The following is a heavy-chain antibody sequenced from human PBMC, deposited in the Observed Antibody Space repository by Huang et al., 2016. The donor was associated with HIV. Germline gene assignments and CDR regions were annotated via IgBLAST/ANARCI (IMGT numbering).Heavy chain of an antibody. CDR1: GYTFITYG. Sequence: GYTFITYGISWVRQAPGQGLEWMGWISAYNGNTKYAQEVQGRVTMTTDTSTSTAYMELRSLRSDGTAVYYCARGVLDFDYWGQGTLVTVSS. CDR3: ARGVLDFDY. CDR2: ISAYNGNT. J-gene: IGHJ4*02. V-gene: IGHV1-18*04.